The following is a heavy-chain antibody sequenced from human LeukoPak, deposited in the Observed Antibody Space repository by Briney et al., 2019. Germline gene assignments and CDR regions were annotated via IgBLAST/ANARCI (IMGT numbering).Heavy chain of an antibody. D-gene: IGHD2-8*02. CDR2: SGFTDDT. Sequence: PGGSLRLSCAASGFIFRNYDIYWVRQVTGKGLEWVSISGFTDDTNYAASVKGRFTVSRDNAKYSLFLQMDSLRVGDTAIYYCARVNCTGGNCFFDYWGQGTLVTVSS. V-gene: IGHV3-13*01. CDR3: ARVNCTGGNCFFDY. CDR1: GFIFRNYD. J-gene: IGHJ4*02.